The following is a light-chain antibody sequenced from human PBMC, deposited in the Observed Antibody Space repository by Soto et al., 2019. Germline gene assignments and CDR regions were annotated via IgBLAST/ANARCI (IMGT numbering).Light chain of an antibody. Sequence: QSALTQSASVSGSPGQSVTLSCTGTNSDVGSYNLVSWYQQHPGKAPKLIIYEVSKRPSGVSNRFSGSKSGNTASLTISGLQAEDEADYYCCSYTHTGTYVFASGTKLIVL. CDR1: NSDVGSYNL. CDR2: EVS. V-gene: IGLV2-23*02. CDR3: CSYTHTGTYV. J-gene: IGLJ1*01.